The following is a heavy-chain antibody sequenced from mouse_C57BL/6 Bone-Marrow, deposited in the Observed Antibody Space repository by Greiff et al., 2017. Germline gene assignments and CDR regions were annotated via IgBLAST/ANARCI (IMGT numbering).Heavy chain of an antibody. CDR3: AKRGSYYAMDY. CDR2: IWSGGST. Sequence: QVQLQQSGPGLVRPSQSLSITCTVSGFSLTSYGVHWVRQPPGKGLEWLGVIWSGGSTDYNAAFISRLGIRKDNSKSQVFYKMNSLQADDTAIYYCAKRGSYYAMDYWDRGTSVTVSA. V-gene: IGHV2-4*01. CDR1: GFSLTSYG. J-gene: IGHJ4*01.